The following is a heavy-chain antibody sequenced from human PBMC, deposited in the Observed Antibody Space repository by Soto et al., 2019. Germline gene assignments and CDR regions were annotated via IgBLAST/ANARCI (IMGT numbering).Heavy chain of an antibody. CDR3: ARAGYSYGNWFDP. CDR2: INAGNGNT. D-gene: IGHD5-18*01. Sequence: ASVKVSCKASGGTFSSYAISWVRQAPGQRLEWMGWINAGNGNTKYSQKFQGRVTITRDTSASTAYMELSSLRSEDTAVYYCARAGYSYGNWFDPWGQGTLVTVSS. V-gene: IGHV1-3*01. J-gene: IGHJ5*02. CDR1: GGTFSSYA.